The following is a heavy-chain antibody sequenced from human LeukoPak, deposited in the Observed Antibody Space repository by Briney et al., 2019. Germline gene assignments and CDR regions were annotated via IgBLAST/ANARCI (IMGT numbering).Heavy chain of an antibody. D-gene: IGHD3-22*01. CDR3: ARDQYYYDSSGYQNAFDI. CDR2: IYSGGST. V-gene: IGHV3-53*01. CDR1: GFTVSSNY. J-gene: IGHJ3*02. Sequence: GGSLRLSCAASGFTVSSNYMSWVRQAPGKGLEWVSVIYSGGSTYYADSVKGRFTISRDNSKNTLYLQMNSLRAEDTAVYYCARDQYYYDSSGYQNAFDIWGQGTMVTVSS.